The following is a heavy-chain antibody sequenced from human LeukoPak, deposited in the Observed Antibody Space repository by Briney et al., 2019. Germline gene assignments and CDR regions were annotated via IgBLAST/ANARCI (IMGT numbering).Heavy chain of an antibody. J-gene: IGHJ5*02. CDR2: INHSGST. Sequence: SSETLSLTCAVYGGSFSGYYWSWIRQPPGKGLEWIGEINHSGSTNYNPSLKSRVTISVDTSKNQFSLKLSSVTAADTAVYYCAREEDYYDSSGYYSNLWGQGTLITVSS. CDR3: AREEDYYDSSGYYSNL. D-gene: IGHD3-22*01. CDR1: GGSFSGYY. V-gene: IGHV4-34*01.